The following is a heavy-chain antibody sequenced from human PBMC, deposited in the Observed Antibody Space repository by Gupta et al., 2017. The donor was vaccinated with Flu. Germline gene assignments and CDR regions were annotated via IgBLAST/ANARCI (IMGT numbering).Heavy chain of an antibody. V-gene: IGHV3-23*01. J-gene: IGHJ6*02. D-gene: IGHD3-9*01. CDR1: GFTVSSYA. Sequence: EVQLLESGGGLVQPGGSLRLSCAASGFTVSSYAMSWVRQAPGKGLEWVSAISGSGGSTYYADSVKGRFTISRDNSKNTLYLQMNSLRAEDTAVYYCAKDPYDILTGYYPLGYYYYGMDVWGQGTTVTVSS. CDR3: AKDPYDILTGYYPLGYYYYGMDV. CDR2: ISGSGGST.